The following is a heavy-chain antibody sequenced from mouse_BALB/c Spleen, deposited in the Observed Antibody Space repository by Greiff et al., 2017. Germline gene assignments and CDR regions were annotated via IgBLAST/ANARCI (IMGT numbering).Heavy chain of an antibody. D-gene: IGHD2-4*01. CDR1: GFTFTDYY. CDR2: IRNKASGYTT. CDR3: SGAIYYDYEYYFAY. V-gene: IGHV7-3*02. Sequence: EVKVVESGGGLVQPGGSLRLSCATSGFTFTDYYMSWVRQPPGKALEWLGFIRNKASGYTTEYSASVKGRITISRNTSQSILYLPMNTLGAEDVSTYSRSGAIYYDYEYYFAYWGQGTRVTVSA. J-gene: IGHJ3*01.